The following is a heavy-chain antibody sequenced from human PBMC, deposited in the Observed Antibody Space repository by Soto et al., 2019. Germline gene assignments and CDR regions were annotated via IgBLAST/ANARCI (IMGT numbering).Heavy chain of an antibody. V-gene: IGHV1-3*01. Sequence: ASVKVSCKASGYTFSSYAMHWVRQAPGQRLEWMGSISGANDNTKYAQKLQGRVTITRDTSASTAYMELRSLRSDDTAVYYCARFRIPRGLVAWSFVLGGRATLSPVSS. J-gene: IGHJ2*01. CDR2: ISGANDNT. CDR3: ARFRIPRGLVAWSFVL. D-gene: IGHD2-8*02. CDR1: GYTFSSYA.